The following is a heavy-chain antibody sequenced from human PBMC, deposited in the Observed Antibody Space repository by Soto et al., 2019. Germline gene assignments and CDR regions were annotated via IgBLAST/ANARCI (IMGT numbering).Heavy chain of an antibody. CDR1: GFTFSSYA. V-gene: IGHV3-23*01. CDR2: ISGSGGST. D-gene: IGHD3-10*01. Sequence: GGSLRLSCAASGFTFSSYAMSWVRQAPGKGLEWVSAISGSGGSTYYADSVKGRFTISRDNSKNTLYLQMNSLRAEDTAVYYCAKCLMSYGSGSYYDAFDIWGQGTMVTVSS. J-gene: IGHJ3*02. CDR3: AKCLMSYGSGSYYDAFDI.